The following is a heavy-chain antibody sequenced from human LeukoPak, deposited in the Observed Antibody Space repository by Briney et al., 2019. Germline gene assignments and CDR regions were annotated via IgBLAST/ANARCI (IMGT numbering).Heavy chain of an antibody. D-gene: IGHD3-22*01. Sequence: GASVKVSCKASGYTFTGYYMHWVRQAPGQGLEWMGRINPNSGGTNYAQKFQGRVTMTRDTSISTAYMELSRLRSDDTAVYYCARDTYYYDXSGYYSPDDYWGQGTLVTVSS. CDR3: ARDTYYYDXSGYYSPDDY. V-gene: IGHV1-2*06. J-gene: IGHJ4*02. CDR1: GYTFTGYY. CDR2: INPNSGGT.